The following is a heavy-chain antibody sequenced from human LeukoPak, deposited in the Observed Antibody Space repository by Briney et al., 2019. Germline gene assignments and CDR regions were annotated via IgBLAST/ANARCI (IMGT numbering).Heavy chain of an antibody. D-gene: IGHD1-26*01. CDR1: GGSISSYY. J-gene: IGHJ3*02. CDR3: ARGGSIVGATPHDAFDI. Sequence: SETLSLTCTVSGGSISSYYWSWIRQPPGKGPEYIGFIHFSGSTNYNPSLANRVTISADTSTNQVSLRLSSVTAADTAVYYCARGGSIVGATPHDAFDIWGQGTVVTVS. CDR2: IHFSGST. V-gene: IGHV4-59*01.